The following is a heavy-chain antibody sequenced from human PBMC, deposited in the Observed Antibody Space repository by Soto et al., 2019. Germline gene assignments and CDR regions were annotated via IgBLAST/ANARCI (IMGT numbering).Heavy chain of an antibody. CDR2: IDPSDSYT. CDR3: ARHSSSSNDYYYGMDV. J-gene: IGHJ6*02. V-gene: IGHV5-10-1*01. D-gene: IGHD6-6*01. Sequence: GESLKISCKGSGYSFTSYWISWVRQMPGKGLEWMGRIDPSDSYTNYSPSFQCHVTISADKSISTAYLQWSSLKASDTAMYYCARHSSSSNDYYYGMDVWGQGTTVTVSS. CDR1: GYSFTSYW.